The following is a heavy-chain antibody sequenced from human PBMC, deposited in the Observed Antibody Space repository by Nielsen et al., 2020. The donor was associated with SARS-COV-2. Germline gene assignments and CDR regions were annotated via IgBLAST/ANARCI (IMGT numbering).Heavy chain of an antibody. V-gene: IGHV3-73*01. CDR2: IRSKTHSYET. J-gene: IGHJ4*02. CDR1: GFSFSDSG. Sequence: GESLKISCAASGFSFSDSGMHWVRQASGKGLEWVGRIRSKTHSYETVYAASVRDRFTISRDDSKNTAYLQMNSLKTEDTAVYYCARLETSSGWDWDYWGQGTLVTVSS. CDR3: ARLETSSGWDWDY. D-gene: IGHD6-19*01.